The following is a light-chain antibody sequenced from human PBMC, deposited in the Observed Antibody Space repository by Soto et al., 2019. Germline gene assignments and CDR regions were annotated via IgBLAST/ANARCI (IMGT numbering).Light chain of an antibody. V-gene: IGLV3-21*02. Sequence: SYELTQPPSVSVAPGQTARITCGGTNIGSKSVHWYQQKPGQAPVLVVYGDSDRPSGIPERFSGSNSGNTATLTISRVEAGDEADYYCQVWDSSSDLWVFGGGTKVTVL. J-gene: IGLJ3*02. CDR1: NIGSKS. CDR2: GDS. CDR3: QVWDSSSDLWV.